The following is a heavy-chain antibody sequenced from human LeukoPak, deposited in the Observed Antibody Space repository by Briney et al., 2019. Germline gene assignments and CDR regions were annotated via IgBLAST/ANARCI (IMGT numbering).Heavy chain of an antibody. CDR1: GYTFTGYY. CDR3: ARDLFNGPPRLDY. J-gene: IGHJ4*02. CDR2: INPNTGGT. D-gene: IGHD2-8*01. Sequence: EASVKVSCKASGYTFTGYYMHWVRQAPGQGLEWMGYINPNTGGTNYAQKFQGRVTMTRDTSISTAYMELSRLRSDDTAVYYCARDLFNGPPRLDYWGQGTLVTVSS. V-gene: IGHV1-2*02.